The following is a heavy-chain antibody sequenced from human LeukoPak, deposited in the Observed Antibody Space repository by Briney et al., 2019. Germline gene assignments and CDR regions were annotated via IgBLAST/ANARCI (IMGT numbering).Heavy chain of an antibody. D-gene: IGHD6-13*01. CDR3: ARDQQQLAHYFDY. CDR1: GFTFSSYG. V-gene: IGHV3-33*08. J-gene: IGHJ4*02. CDR2: IWYDGSNK. Sequence: GGSLRLSCAASGFTFSSYGMHWVRQAPGKGLEWVAVIWYDGSNKYYADSVKGRFTISRDNSKNTLYLQMNSLRAEDTAVYYCARDQQQLAHYFDYWGQGTLVTVSS.